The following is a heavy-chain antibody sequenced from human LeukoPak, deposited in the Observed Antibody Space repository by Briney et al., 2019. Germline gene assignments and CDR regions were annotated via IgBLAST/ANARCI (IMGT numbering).Heavy chain of an antibody. J-gene: IGHJ6*03. D-gene: IGHD3-3*01. Sequence: PGGSLRLSCAAHGFTFSNYWMTSVRQAPGKGLQRVADIKQDGSERLYVKSVRGRFTISSDNAKMSLFLQMNSRRAEDTAVYYCARDNGVVHGVYYMDVWGKGTTVTVS. CDR2: IKQDGSER. CDR3: ARDNGVVHGVYYMDV. CDR1: GFTFSNYW. V-gene: IGHV3-7*01.